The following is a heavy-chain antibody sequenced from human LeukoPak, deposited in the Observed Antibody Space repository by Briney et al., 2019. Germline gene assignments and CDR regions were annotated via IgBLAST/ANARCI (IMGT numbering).Heavy chain of an antibody. CDR3: AELGIPMIEGV. CDR2: ISSSSAI. CDR1: GFTFFSYS. Sequence: GGSLRLSCAASGFTFFSYSMNWVRQAPGKGLEWISYISSSSAIYYADSVKSRFTISRDNAKNSLYLQMNSLRAEDTAVYYCAELGIPMIEGVWGKGTTVTICS. V-gene: IGHV3-48*04. D-gene: IGHD3-22*01. J-gene: IGHJ6*03.